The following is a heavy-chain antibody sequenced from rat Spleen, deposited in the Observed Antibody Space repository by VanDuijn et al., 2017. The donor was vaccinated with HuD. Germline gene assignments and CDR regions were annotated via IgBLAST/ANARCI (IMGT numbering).Heavy chain of an antibody. D-gene: IGHD1-10*01. CDR1: GFTFSNYG. J-gene: IGHJ2*01. CDR2: ISYDGSST. V-gene: IGHV5-29*01. Sequence: EVQLVESGGGLVQPGRSLKLSCAASGFTFSNYGMAWVRQAPTKGLEWVATISYDGSSTYYRDSVKGRFTISRDNAKSTLYLQMDSLRSEDTAPYYGARHRDNYGVFDYWGQGVMVTVSS. CDR3: ARHRDNYGVFDY.